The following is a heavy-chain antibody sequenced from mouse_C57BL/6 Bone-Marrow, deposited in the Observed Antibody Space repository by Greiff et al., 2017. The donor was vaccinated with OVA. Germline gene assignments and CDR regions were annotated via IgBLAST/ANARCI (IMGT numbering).Heavy chain of an antibody. CDR1: GYTFTSYW. Sequence: QVQLQQPGAELVKPGASVKLSCKASGYTFTSYWMQWVKQRPGQGLEWIGNIHPYNGDTNYNEKFKGKATLTVAQSSSTAYLKLSSLISDDSAVYYCARRYDSSYDCAVDCWGQGASVTVAS. J-gene: IGHJ4*01. D-gene: IGHD2-12*01. CDR3: ARRYDSSYDCAVDC. CDR2: IHPYNGDT. V-gene: IGHV1-53*01.